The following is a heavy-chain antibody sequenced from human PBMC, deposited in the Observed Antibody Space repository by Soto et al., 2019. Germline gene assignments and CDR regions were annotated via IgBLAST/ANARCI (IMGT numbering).Heavy chain of an antibody. CDR1: GGTFSSYA. D-gene: IGHD3-10*01. Sequence: ASVKVSCKVSGGTFSSYAISWVRQAPGQGLEWMGGIIPIFGTANYAQKFQGRVTITADESTSTAYMELSSLRSEDTAVYYCAREGYYGSGSYGKTFDPWGQGTLVTVSS. V-gene: IGHV1-69*13. CDR3: AREGYYGSGSYGKTFDP. J-gene: IGHJ5*02. CDR2: IIPIFGTA.